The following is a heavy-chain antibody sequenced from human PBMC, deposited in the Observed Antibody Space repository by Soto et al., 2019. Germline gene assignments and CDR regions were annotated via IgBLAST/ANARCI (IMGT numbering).Heavy chain of an antibody. V-gene: IGHV1-69*13. J-gene: IGHJ4*02. Sequence: GASVKVSCKASGVTFSRQDMRWVRQAPGQGLEWMGGIIPIFGTPQYAEKFQDRVTITADESTSTAYMELSSLTAADTGVYYCASHPLNWSDADSWGQGVLVTVS. CDR3: ASHPLNWSDADS. CDR2: IIPIFGTP. D-gene: IGHD1-1*01. CDR1: GVTFSRQD.